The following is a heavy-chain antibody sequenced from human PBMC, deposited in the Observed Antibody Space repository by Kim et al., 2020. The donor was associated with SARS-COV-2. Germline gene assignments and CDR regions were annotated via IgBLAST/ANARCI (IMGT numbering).Heavy chain of an antibody. Sequence: ASVKVSCKVSGYTLTELSMHWVRQAPGKGLEWMGGFDPEDGETIYAQKFQGRVTMTEDTSTDTAYMELSSLRSEDTAVYYCATVVGATMGIYYYYYGMDVWGQGTTVTVSS. D-gene: IGHD1-26*01. J-gene: IGHJ6*02. CDR2: FDPEDGET. CDR3: ATVVGATMGIYYYYYGMDV. CDR1: GYTLTELS. V-gene: IGHV1-24*01.